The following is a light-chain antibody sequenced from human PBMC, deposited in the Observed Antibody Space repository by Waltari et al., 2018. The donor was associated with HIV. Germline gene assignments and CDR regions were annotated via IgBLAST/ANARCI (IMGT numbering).Light chain of an antibody. CDR3: NSFTDTDTLV. Sequence: QSALTQPASVSGSPGHSVHISCTGTTGDVGSYNLVSWYQQSPGRAPQLIIYGVNSRPSGVSDRFSGSKFGNTASLTISGLRADDEADYYCNSFTDTDTLVFGGGTRLTVL. CDR2: GVN. CDR1: TGDVGSYNL. J-gene: IGLJ3*02. V-gene: IGLV2-14*03.